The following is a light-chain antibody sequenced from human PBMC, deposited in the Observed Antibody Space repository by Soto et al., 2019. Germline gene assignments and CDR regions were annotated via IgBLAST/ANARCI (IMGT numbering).Light chain of an antibody. J-gene: IGLJ1*01. CDR1: SSDVGGYNY. V-gene: IGLV2-14*01. Sequence: QSALTQPASVSGSPGQSITISCTGTSSDVGGYNYVSWYQQHPGTAPKLMIFEVSHRPSGVSTRFSGSKSGNTASLTISGLQAEDEADYYCSSYTATGTYVFGAGTKVTVL. CDR3: SSYTATGTYV. CDR2: EVS.